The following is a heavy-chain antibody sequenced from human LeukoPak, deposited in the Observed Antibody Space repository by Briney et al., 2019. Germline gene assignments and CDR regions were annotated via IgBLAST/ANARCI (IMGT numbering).Heavy chain of an antibody. Sequence: PSQTLSLTCTVSGGSISSGSYYWSWIRQPAGKGLEWIGRIYTSGSTNYNPSLESRVTISVDTSKNQFSLKLSSVTAADTAVYYCARAWGTAGYDSSGYYSFHWFDPWGQGTLVTVSS. D-gene: IGHD3-22*01. CDR1: GGSISSGSYY. CDR2: IYTSGST. CDR3: ARAWGTAGYDSSGYYSFHWFDP. J-gene: IGHJ5*02. V-gene: IGHV4-61*02.